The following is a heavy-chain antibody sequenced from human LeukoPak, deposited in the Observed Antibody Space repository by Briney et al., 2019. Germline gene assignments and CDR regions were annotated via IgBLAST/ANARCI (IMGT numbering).Heavy chain of an antibody. Sequence: GGSLRLSCAASGFTFSDYYMSWIRQAPGKGLEWVGRIKSKSDDGTRDYAPPVRGRFTISRDDSKSTVYLQMESLRSEDTGVYYCCGTRGDLWGQGTLVTVSS. V-gene: IGHV3-15*01. D-gene: IGHD1-14*01. CDR2: IKSKSDDGTR. J-gene: IGHJ5*02. CDR1: GFTFSDYY. CDR3: CGTRGDL.